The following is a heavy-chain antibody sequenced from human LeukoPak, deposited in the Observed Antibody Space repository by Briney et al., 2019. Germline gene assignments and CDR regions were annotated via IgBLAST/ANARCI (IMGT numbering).Heavy chain of an antibody. D-gene: IGHD5-12*01. CDR1: GFTFSIYA. V-gene: IGHV3-64*02. CDR3: ARNWDEYGGFVMGH. CDR2: ITGNGGSA. Sequence: TGGSLRLSCAASGFTFSIYAMHWVRQAPGKRLEYVSAITGNGGSAYHADSVRGRFTVSRDNSKNTLYLQMGSLRAEDTAVYYCARNWDEYGGFVMGHWGQGTLVAVSS. J-gene: IGHJ4*02.